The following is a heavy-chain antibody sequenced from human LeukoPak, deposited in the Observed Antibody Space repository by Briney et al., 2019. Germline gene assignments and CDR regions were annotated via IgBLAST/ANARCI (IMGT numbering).Heavy chain of an antibody. J-gene: IGHJ6*03. V-gene: IGHV1-69*13. D-gene: IGHD2-2*01. CDR1: GGTFSSYA. CDR3: ARGGDIVVVPAATAYYMDV. Sequence: SVKVSCKASGGTFSSYAISWVRQAPGRGLEWMGGIIPIFDTANYAQKFQGGVTITADESTSTAYMELSSLRSEDTAVYFCARGGDIVVVPAATAYYMDVWGRGTTVTVSS. CDR2: IIPIFDTA.